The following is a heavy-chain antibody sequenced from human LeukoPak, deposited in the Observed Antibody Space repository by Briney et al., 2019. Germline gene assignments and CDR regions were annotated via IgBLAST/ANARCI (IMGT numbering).Heavy chain of an antibody. CDR2: TYYRSKWYS. D-gene: IGHD6-19*01. V-gene: IGHV6-1*01. J-gene: IGHJ4*02. CDR1: GDSVSSNSGS. Sequence: SQTLSLTCAISGDSVSSNSGSWTWIRQSPSRGLEWLGRTYYRSKWYSDYGVSVKSRITINPDTSKNQFSLQLNSVTPEDTAVFYCARNSGWGFDYWGQGSLVTVSS. CDR3: ARNSGWGFDY.